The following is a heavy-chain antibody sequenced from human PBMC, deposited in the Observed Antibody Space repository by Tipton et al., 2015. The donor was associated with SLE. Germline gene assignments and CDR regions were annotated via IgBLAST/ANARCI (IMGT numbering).Heavy chain of an antibody. CDR2: INHSGST. Sequence: TLSLTCTVSGGSISSSSYYWGWIRQPPGKGLEWIGEINHSGSTNYNPSLKSRVTISVDASKNQFSLKLSSVTAADTAVYYCASPAYYDFWSDSDAFDIWGQGTMVTVSS. J-gene: IGHJ3*02. CDR1: GGSISSSSYY. V-gene: IGHV4-39*07. D-gene: IGHD3-3*01. CDR3: ASPAYYDFWSDSDAFDI.